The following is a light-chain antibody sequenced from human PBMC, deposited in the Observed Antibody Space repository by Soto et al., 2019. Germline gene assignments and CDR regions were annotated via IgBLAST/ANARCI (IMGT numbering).Light chain of an antibody. J-gene: IGLJ2*01. V-gene: IGLV1-40*01. CDR3: QSYDRRLSGSVV. CDR2: DNN. Sequence: QSALTQPPSVSGAPGQTVTISCTGASSNIGAGYDVHWYQQLPGTAPKLLISDNNNRPSGVPDRFSGSKSGTSASLAITGLQAEDEADYYCQSYDRRLSGSVVFGGGTKLTVL. CDR1: SSNIGAGYD.